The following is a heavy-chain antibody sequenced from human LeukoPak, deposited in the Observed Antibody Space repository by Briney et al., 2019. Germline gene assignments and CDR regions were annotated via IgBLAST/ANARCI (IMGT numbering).Heavy chain of an antibody. Sequence: ASVKVSCKATGYTFTNYGISWVRQAPGQGLEWLGWISPYNGNTNSAQKLQGRVTVTTDTSTSTAYMELRSLRSDDTAVYYCTRTVLDGAKGVCYDSWGQGTLVTVSS. D-gene: IGHD2-8*01. J-gene: IGHJ4*02. V-gene: IGHV1-18*01. CDR3: TRTVLDGAKGVCYDS. CDR2: ISPYNGNT. CDR1: GYTFTNYG.